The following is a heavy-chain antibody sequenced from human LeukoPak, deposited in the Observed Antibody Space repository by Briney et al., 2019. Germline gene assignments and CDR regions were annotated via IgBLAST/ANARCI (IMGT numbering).Heavy chain of an antibody. CDR1: GYSISSGHY. D-gene: IGHD6-6*01. J-gene: IGHJ4*02. V-gene: IGHV4-38-2*02. CDR2: IYHSGTT. CDR3: AREGYSSSSGIIDY. Sequence: SETLSLTCIVSGYSISSGHYWGWIRQPPGKGLEWIGSIYHSGTTYYNPSLKSRVTISVDTSKNQFSLKLSSVTAADTAVYYCAREGYSSSSGIIDYWGQGTLSPSPQ.